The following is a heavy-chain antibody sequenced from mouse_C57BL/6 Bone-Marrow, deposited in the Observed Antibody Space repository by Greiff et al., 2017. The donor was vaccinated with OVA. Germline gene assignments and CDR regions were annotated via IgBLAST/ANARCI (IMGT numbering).Heavy chain of an antibody. Sequence: QLQASGPELVKPGASVKISCKASGYSFTDYNMNWVKQSTGKSLEWIGVINPNYGTTSYNQKFKGKATLTVDQSSSTAYMQLNSLTSEDSPVSYCAVITTVVATSDVWGTGTTVTVSS. D-gene: IGHD1-1*01. V-gene: IGHV1-39*01. CDR2: INPNYGTT. J-gene: IGHJ1*03. CDR3: AVITTVVATSDV. CDR1: GYSFTDYN.